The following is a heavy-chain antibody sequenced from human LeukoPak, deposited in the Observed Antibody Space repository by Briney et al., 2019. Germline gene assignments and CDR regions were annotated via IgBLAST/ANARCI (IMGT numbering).Heavy chain of an antibody. V-gene: IGHV1-24*01. J-gene: IGHJ4*02. CDR2: FDPEDGET. CDR3: ARVVSYCGGDCSDHLDY. D-gene: IGHD2-21*02. CDR1: GYTLTELS. Sequence: ASVKVSCKVSGYTLTELSMHWVRQAPGKGLEWMGGFDPEDGETIYAQKFQGRVTITADKSTSTAYMELSSLRSEDTAVYYCARVVSYCGGDCSDHLDYWGQGTLVTVSS.